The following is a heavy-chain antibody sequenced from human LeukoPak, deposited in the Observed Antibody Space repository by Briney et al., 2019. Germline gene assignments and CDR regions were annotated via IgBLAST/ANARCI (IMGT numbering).Heavy chain of an antibody. Sequence: ASVKVSCKASGYTFTGYYMHRVRQAPGQGLEWMGWINPNSGGTNYAQKFQGRVTMTRDTSISTAYMELSRLRSDDTAVYYCARDFGWGYCSSTSCYGDYWGQGALVTVSS. CDR1: GYTFTGYY. CDR3: ARDFGWGYCSSTSCYGDY. J-gene: IGHJ4*02. V-gene: IGHV1-2*02. CDR2: INPNSGGT. D-gene: IGHD2-2*01.